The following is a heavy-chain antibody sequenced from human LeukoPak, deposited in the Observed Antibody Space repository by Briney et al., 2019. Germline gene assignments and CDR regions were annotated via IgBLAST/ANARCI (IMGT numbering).Heavy chain of an antibody. J-gene: IGHJ6*02. D-gene: IGHD3-9*01. V-gene: IGHV7-4-1*02. CDR3: AAGVYYDILTGGLGMDV. CDR1: GYTFTSYA. Sequence: ASVKVSCKASGYTFTSYAMNWVRQAPGQGLEWMGWINTNTGNPTYAQGFTGRFVFSLDTSVSTAYLQISSLKAEDTAVCYCAAGVYYDILTGGLGMDVWGQGTTVTVSS. CDR2: INTNTGNP.